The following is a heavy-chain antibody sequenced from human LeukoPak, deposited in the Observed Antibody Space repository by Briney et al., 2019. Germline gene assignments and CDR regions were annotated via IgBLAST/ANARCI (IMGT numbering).Heavy chain of an antibody. J-gene: IGHJ5*02. Sequence: SETLSLTCTVSGGSISSSSYYWGWIRQPPGKGLEWIGSFYYNGSTYYNPSLKSRVTISVDTSKNQFSLKLSSVTAADTAVYYCARVVRIVVVMNNWFDPWGQGTLVTVSS. V-gene: IGHV4-39*07. D-gene: IGHD3-22*01. CDR1: GGSISSSSYY. CDR3: ARVVRIVVVMNNWFDP. CDR2: FYYNGST.